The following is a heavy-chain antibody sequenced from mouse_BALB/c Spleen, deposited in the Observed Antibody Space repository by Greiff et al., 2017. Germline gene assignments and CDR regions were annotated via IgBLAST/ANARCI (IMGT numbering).Heavy chain of an antibody. Sequence: EVQRVESGGGLVKPGGSLKLSCAASGFTFSDYYMYWVRQTPEKRLEWVATISDGGSYTYYPDSVKGRFTISSDNAKNNLYLQMSSLKSEDTAMYYCAREGLLYAMDYWGQGTSVTVSS. V-gene: IGHV5-4*02. CDR2: ISDGGSYT. D-gene: IGHD2-3*01. J-gene: IGHJ4*01. CDR3: AREGLLYAMDY. CDR1: GFTFSDYY.